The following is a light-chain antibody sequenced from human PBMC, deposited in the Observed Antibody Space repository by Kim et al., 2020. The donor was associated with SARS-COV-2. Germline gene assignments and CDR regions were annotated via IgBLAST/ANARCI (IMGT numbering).Light chain of an antibody. J-gene: IGLJ2*01. Sequence: AHGTTARLTHGGNNIGTRRVHWYHLKPGQAPVLVIFHDSDRPSGIPGRFSGANSGNTATLTISGVEAGDEADFFCQLWDSSSDQWIFGGGTQLTVL. CDR1: NIGTRR. CDR2: HDS. CDR3: QLWDSSSDQWI. V-gene: IGLV3-21*01.